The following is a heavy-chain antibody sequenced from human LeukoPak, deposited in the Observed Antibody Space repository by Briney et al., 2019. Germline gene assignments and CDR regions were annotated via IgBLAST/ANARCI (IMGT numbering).Heavy chain of an antibody. J-gene: IGHJ4*02. CDR2: IYYSGST. V-gene: IGHV4-59*01. CDR1: GGSINSYY. Sequence: SETLSLTCTVSGGSINSYYWSWIRQPSGKGLEYIGYIYYSGSTSYNPSLKSRVTISLDTSKNQFSLKLSSVTAADTAVYYCARDYPNGYFDYWGQGTLVTVSS. D-gene: IGHD4/OR15-4a*01. CDR3: ARDYPNGYFDY.